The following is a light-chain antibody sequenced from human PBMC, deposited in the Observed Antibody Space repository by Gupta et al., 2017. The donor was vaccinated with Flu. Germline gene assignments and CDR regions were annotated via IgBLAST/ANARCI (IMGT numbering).Light chain of an antibody. CDR3: QHFASSPPYT. CDR2: GTS. V-gene: IGKV3-20*01. J-gene: IGKJ2*01. Sequence: VLPQSPGTLSLSAGERATVSCRASQSISSNYWAWYQQRPGQAPGLLIYGTSPSGKGIPDRFSGSGSGTDFTLTISRLEPEDSAVYYCQHFASSPPYTFGQGTKLEIK. CDR1: QSISSNY.